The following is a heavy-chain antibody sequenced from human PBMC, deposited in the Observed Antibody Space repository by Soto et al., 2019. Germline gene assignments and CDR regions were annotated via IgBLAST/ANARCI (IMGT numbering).Heavy chain of an antibody. J-gene: IGHJ1*01. CDR1: GYTFTSYA. CDR2: INAGNGNT. Sequence: ASVKVSCKASGYTFTSYAMHWVRQAPGQRLEWMGWINAGNGNTKYSQKFQGRVTITRDTSASTAYMELSSLRSEDTAVYYCARDRGIAAAGPGFFPHWGRGTLVTVSS. V-gene: IGHV1-3*01. CDR3: ARDRGIAAAGPGFFPH. D-gene: IGHD6-13*01.